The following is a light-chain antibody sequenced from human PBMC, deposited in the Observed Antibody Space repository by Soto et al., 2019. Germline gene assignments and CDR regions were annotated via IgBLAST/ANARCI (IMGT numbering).Light chain of an antibody. CDR1: QSVSTW. CDR2: DAS. J-gene: IGKJ5*01. Sequence: EIVLTQSPATLSLSPGDTATLSCRASQSVSTWLTWYQQKPGQAPRLLIYDASNRATGIPARFSGSGSGTDFTLTISSLEPEDFAVEYCPQRSNWITFGQGTRLEIE. V-gene: IGKV3-11*01. CDR3: PQRSNWIT.